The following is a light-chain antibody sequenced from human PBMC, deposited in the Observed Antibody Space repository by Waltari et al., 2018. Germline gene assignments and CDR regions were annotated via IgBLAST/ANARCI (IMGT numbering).Light chain of an antibody. CDR1: QRVSPS. CDR2: DAS. CDR3: QQHGKWPLS. Sequence: EIELTQSPATLSLSPGERATLSCRASQRVSPSLAWYQQKLGQAPRPPIHDASNRATGTPARFSGSGSGTDFTLTIGSLEPEDFAVYYCQQHGKWPLSFGGGTKVEI. J-gene: IGKJ4*01. V-gene: IGKV3-11*01.